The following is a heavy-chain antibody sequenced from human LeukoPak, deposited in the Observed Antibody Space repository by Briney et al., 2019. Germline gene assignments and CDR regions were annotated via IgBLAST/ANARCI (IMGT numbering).Heavy chain of an antibody. CDR3: ARDRPYCSSTSCYDKDYYYYYMDV. J-gene: IGHJ6*03. Sequence: SETLSLTCAVYGGSFSGYYWSWIRQPPGKGLEWIGEINHSGSTNYNPSPKSRGTISVDTSKTQFSLKLSSVTAADTAVYYCARDRPYCSSTSCYDKDYYYYYMDVWGKGTTVTISS. CDR2: INHSGST. CDR1: GGSFSGYY. D-gene: IGHD2-2*01. V-gene: IGHV4-34*01.